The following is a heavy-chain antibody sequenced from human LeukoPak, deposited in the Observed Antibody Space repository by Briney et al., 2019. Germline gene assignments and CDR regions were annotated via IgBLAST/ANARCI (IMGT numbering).Heavy chain of an antibody. Sequence: ASVKVSCKASGYTFTSYDINWVRQATGQGLEWMGWMNPNNGNTGYAQKFQGRVTMTRITSISTAYMELSSLRSEDTAVYYCARLASSSWPLYYYYGMDVWGQGTTVTVSS. CDR1: GYTFTSYD. V-gene: IGHV1-8*01. CDR3: ARLASSSWPLYYYYGMDV. D-gene: IGHD6-13*01. J-gene: IGHJ6*02. CDR2: MNPNNGNT.